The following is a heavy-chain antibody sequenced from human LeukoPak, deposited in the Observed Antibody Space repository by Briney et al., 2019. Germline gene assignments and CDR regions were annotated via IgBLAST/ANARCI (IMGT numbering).Heavy chain of an antibody. J-gene: IGHJ4*02. Sequence: GGSLRLSCAASGFTFSSYSMNWVRQAPGKGLEWVSSISSSSSYIYYADSVKGRFTISRDNAKSSLYLQMNSLRAEDTAVYYCARKSVGATAAPFDYWGQGTLVTVSS. CDR1: GFTFSSYS. V-gene: IGHV3-21*01. CDR2: ISSSSSYI. CDR3: ARKSVGATAAPFDY. D-gene: IGHD1-26*01.